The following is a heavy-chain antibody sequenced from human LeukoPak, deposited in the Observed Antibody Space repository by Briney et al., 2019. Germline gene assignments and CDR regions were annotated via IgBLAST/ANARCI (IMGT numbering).Heavy chain of an antibody. Sequence: EASAKVSCKASGYTFTSYYMHCVRHTPGQGLEWMGIINPSGGSTSYAQKFQGRVTMTRDTSTSTVYMELSSLRSEDTAVYYCAREGGISNEIDYWGQGTLVTVSS. V-gene: IGHV1-46*01. CDR3: AREGGISNEIDY. CDR1: GYTFTSYY. D-gene: IGHD2/OR15-2a*01. CDR2: INPSGGST. J-gene: IGHJ4*02.